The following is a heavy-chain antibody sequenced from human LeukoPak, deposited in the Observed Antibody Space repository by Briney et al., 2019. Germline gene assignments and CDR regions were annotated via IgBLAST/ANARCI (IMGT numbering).Heavy chain of an antibody. J-gene: IGHJ4*02. CDR3: ARGRVGATTYYFDY. Sequence: PGGSLRLSCAASGFTFSSYWMHWVRQAPGKGLVWISRINSDGSSTSYADSVKGRFTISRDNAKNTLYLQMNSLRAEDTAVYYCARGRVGATTYYFDYWGQGTLVTVSS. V-gene: IGHV3-74*01. CDR2: INSDGSST. D-gene: IGHD1-26*01. CDR1: GFTFSSYW.